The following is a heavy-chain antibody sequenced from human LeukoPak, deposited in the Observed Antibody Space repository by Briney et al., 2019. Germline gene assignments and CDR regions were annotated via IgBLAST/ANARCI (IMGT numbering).Heavy chain of an antibody. CDR1: GYTFTSYG. V-gene: IGHV1-18*01. CDR2: ISAHNGNT. J-gene: IGHJ6*02. Sequence: ASVKVSCKASGYTFTSYGISWVRQAPGQGLEWMGWISAHNGNTNYAQKLQGRVTMTTDTSTSTAYMELRSLRSDDTAVYYCARPGSSSRYYYYYYGMDVWGQGTTVTVSS. D-gene: IGHD6-13*01. CDR3: ARPGSSSRYYYYYYGMDV.